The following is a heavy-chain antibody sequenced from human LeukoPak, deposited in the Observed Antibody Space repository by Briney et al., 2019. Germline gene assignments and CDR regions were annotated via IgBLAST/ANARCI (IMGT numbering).Heavy chain of an antibody. V-gene: IGHV1-2*02. CDR3: ARARYYYDSSGYYNVDY. Sequence: GASVKVSCKASGYTFTGYYMHWVRQAPGQGLEWMGWINPNSGGTNYAQKFQGRVTMTRDTSISTAYMELSRLRSDDTAVYYCARARYYYDSSGYYNVDYWGQGTLVTVSS. J-gene: IGHJ4*02. CDR1: GYTFTGYY. CDR2: INPNSGGT. D-gene: IGHD3-22*01.